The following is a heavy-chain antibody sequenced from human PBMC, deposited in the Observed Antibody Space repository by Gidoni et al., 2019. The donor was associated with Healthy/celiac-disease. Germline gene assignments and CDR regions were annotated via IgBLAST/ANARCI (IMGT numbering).Heavy chain of an antibody. V-gene: IGHV4-4*07. CDR1: GGSFSSYY. Sequence: QVQLQESGPGLVKPSETLSLTCAVSGGSFSSYYWSWIRQPAWKGLEWIGRIYSSGSTNYNPSLKSRVTMSVNTSKNQFSLRLNSVTAADTAVYYCARAMFRAKEARDYGMDVWGQGTTVSVSS. CDR2: IYSSGST. CDR3: ARAMFRAKEARDYGMDV. D-gene: IGHD6-6*01. J-gene: IGHJ6*02.